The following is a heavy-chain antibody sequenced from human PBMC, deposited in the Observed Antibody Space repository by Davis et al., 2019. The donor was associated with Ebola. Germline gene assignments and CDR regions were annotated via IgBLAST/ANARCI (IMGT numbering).Heavy chain of an antibody. CDR1: GDSVSNTAG. V-gene: IGHV6-1*01. D-gene: IGHD5-12*01. CDR3: ARGWLRSGFDY. CDR2: TYYNSKWYS. Sequence: PSETLSLTCAISGDSVSNTAGWNWIRQSPSRGLEWLGRTYYNSKWYSDYAVSVKSRITINPDTSKNQFSLQLNPVTPEDTAVYFCARGWLRSGFDYWGQGTLATVSS. J-gene: IGHJ4*02.